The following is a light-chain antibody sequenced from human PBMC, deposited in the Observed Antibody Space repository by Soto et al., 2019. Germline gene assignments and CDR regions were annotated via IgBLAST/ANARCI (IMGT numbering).Light chain of an antibody. CDR1: SSDVGGYNY. V-gene: IGLV2-14*01. CDR2: EVS. CDR3: SSYTSSITRYV. Sequence: QSVLTQPASVSGSPGQSITISCTGTSSDVGGYNYVSWYQQHPGKAPKLMIYEVSNRPSGVSPRFSGSKSGNTASLTISGRLAEDEADYYCSSYTSSITRYVFGAGTKLTVL. J-gene: IGLJ1*01.